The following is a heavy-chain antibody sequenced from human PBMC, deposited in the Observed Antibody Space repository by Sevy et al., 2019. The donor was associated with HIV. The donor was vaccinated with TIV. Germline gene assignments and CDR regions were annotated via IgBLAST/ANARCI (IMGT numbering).Heavy chain of an antibody. D-gene: IGHD6-19*01. J-gene: IGHJ3*02. CDR2: ISGSGGST. CDR1: GFTFSSYA. CDR3: AKDRSGWYRGDAFDI. Sequence: GGSLRLSCAASGFTFSSYAMSWVRQAPGKGLEWVPAISGSGGSTYYADSVKGRFTISRDNSKNTLYLQMNSLRAEDTAVYYCAKDRSGWYRGDAFDIWGQGTMVTVSS. V-gene: IGHV3-23*01.